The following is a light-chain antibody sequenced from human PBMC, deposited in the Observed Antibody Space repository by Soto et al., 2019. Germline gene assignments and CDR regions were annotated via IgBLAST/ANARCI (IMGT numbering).Light chain of an antibody. V-gene: IGKV3-11*01. J-gene: IGKJ4*01. CDR1: QSVGTY. Sequence: EIVLTQSPATLSLSPGERATLSCGASQSVGTYLAWYQQKPGQAPRLLIYDASIRATGIPARFSGSGSGTDLALTIRSLEPEDCAVYYCQQRSNWPPLTFGGGTKVEIK. CDR2: DAS. CDR3: QQRSNWPPLT.